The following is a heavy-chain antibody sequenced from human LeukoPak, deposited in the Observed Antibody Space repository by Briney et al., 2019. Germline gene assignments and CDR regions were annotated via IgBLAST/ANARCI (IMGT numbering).Heavy chain of an antibody. V-gene: IGHV3-9*01. D-gene: IGHD2-2*01. CDR1: GFTFDDYA. CDR2: ISWNSGSI. Sequence: PGRSLRLSCAASGFTFDDYAMHWVRQAPGKGLEWVSGISWNSGSIGYADSVKGRFTISRDNAKNSLYPQMNSLRAEDTALYYCAKVRTVGCSSTSCYYDYWGQGTLVTVSS. J-gene: IGHJ4*02. CDR3: AKVRTVGCSSTSCYYDY.